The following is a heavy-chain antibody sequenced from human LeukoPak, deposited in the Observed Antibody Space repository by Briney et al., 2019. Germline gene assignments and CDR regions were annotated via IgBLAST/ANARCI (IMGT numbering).Heavy chain of an antibody. CDR2: ISLSGRT. J-gene: IGHJ4*02. CDR1: GGSISRTNW. D-gene: IGHD1-26*01. Sequence: SETLSLTCDVSGGSISRTNWWSWVRQSPGQGLEWIGEISLSGRTNHNPSLQSRVTMSLDESKNQLSLDLASVTAADTAVYYCSRESGAFSPFGYWGQGTLVTVHS. CDR3: SRESGAFSPFGY. V-gene: IGHV4-4*02.